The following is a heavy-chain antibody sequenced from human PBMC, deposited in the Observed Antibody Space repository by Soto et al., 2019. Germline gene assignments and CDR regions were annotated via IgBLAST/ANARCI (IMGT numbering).Heavy chain of an antibody. J-gene: IGHJ5*02. CDR2: IRNKANSYAT. V-gene: IGHV3-72*01. D-gene: IGHD6-19*01. CDR3: ARVRLVAVAAAPRGWFDP. Sequence: EMQLVESGGGLVQPGGSLRLSCAASGFTFSDHYMDWVRQAPGKGLEWVGRIRNKANSYATEYAASVKGRFTISRDDSKNSLYLQMSRLRTADTDVYYCARVRLVAVAAAPRGWFDPWGQGTLVTVSS. CDR1: GFTFSDHY.